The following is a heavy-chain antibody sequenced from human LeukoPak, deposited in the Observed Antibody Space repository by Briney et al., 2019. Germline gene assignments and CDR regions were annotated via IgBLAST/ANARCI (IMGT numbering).Heavy chain of an antibody. CDR3: ATTSGSTITIFGVPIRNWFDP. CDR1: GYTLTELS. V-gene: IGHV1-24*01. D-gene: IGHD3-3*01. Sequence: ASVKVSCKVSGYTLTELSMHWVRQAPGKGLEWMGGFDPEDGETICAQKFQGRVTMTEDTSTDTAYMELSSLRSEDTAVYYCATTSGSTITIFGVPIRNWFDPWGQGTLVTVSS. CDR2: FDPEDGET. J-gene: IGHJ5*02.